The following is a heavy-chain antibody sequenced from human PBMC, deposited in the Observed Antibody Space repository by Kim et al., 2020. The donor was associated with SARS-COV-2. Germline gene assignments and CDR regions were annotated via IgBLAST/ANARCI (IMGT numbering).Heavy chain of an antibody. Sequence: GGSLRLSCAASGFNFGIYGMHWVRQAPGKGLEWVAFLSYDGSSQAYGDSVKGRLTISRDNSKNTLYLHLNSLRPEDTAVYYCAKDLKSGGYYYYYGMDVWGQGTTVTVFS. CDR1: GFNFGIYG. CDR3: AKDLKSGGYYYYYGMDV. D-gene: IGHD1-26*01. V-gene: IGHV3-30*18. J-gene: IGHJ6*02. CDR2: LSYDGSSQ.